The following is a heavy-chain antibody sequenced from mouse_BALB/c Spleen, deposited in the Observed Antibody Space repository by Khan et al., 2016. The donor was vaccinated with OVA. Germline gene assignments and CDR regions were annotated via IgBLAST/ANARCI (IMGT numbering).Heavy chain of an antibody. CDR2: VSTGGGYT. CDR3: ARLAYYYDSEGFAY. V-gene: IGHV5-6*01. D-gene: IGHD1-1*01. CDR1: GFTFSTYG. Sequence: EVELVESGGDLVKPGGSLKLSCAASGFTFSTYGMSWVRQTPDKRLEWVATVSTGGGYTYYPDSVTGRFTISRDNAKNTLYLQMSSLKSEDTAMFYCARLAYYYDSEGFAYWGQGTLVTVSA. J-gene: IGHJ3*01.